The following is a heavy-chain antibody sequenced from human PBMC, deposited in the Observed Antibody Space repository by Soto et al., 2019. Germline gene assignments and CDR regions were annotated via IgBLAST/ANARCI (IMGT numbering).Heavy chain of an antibody. CDR3: AKGRTYFDF. J-gene: IGHJ4*02. V-gene: IGHV3-23*01. CDR1: GFTFSDYA. CDR2: ISDGDGDT. Sequence: EVVLLQSGGDLVQPGGSLRLSCAASGFTFSDYAMTWVRQAPGKGLEWVSDISDGDGDTHYADSVRGRFVISRDNSKNTLFLEMNRLRAEDAAVYYWAKGRTYFDFWGQGSLVTVSS.